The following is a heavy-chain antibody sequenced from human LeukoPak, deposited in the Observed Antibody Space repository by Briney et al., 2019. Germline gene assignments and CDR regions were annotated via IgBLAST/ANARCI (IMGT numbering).Heavy chain of an antibody. V-gene: IGHV3-21*01. CDR1: GFTFSSYS. Sequence: PGGSLRLSCAASGFTFSSYSMNWVRQAPGKGLEWVSSISSSSSYIYYADSVKGRFTISRDNAKNSLYLQMNSLRAEDTAVYYCAREAGDYQSYYYYGMDVWGQGTAVTVSS. D-gene: IGHD4-17*01. J-gene: IGHJ6*02. CDR3: AREAGDYQSYYYYGMDV. CDR2: ISSSSSYI.